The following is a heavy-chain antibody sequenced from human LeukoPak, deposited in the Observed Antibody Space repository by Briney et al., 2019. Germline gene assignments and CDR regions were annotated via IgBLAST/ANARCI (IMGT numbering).Heavy chain of an antibody. V-gene: IGHV1-2*02. CDR1: GYTFTDYY. CDR3: ARAGAFSRSYWDAFDI. J-gene: IGHJ3*02. Sequence: ASVKVSCKASGYTFTDYYMHWVRQAPGQGLEWMGWVNPNNGGTNYAQKFQGRVTMTRDTSISTAYMELSRLRSDDTAVYYCARAGAFSRSYWDAFDIWGQGAMVTVSS. CDR2: VNPNNGGT. D-gene: IGHD1-26*01.